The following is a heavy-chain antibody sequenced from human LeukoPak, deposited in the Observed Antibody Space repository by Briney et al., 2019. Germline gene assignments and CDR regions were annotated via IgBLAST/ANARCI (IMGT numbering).Heavy chain of an antibody. J-gene: IGHJ6*03. Sequence: SETLSLTCTVSGGSITSYYWSWIRQPAGKGLEWIGHIYTSGSTNHNPSLMSRVTMTVDTSKNQFSPKLSSVTAADTAVYYCAREIVVVPAALKFYYMDVWGKGTTVTISS. CDR1: GGSITSYY. CDR3: AREIVVVPAALKFYYMDV. D-gene: IGHD2-2*01. V-gene: IGHV4-4*07. CDR2: IYTSGST.